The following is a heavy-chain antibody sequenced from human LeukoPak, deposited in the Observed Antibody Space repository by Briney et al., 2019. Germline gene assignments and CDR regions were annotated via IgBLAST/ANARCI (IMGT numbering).Heavy chain of an antibody. CDR3: ATQRGSYLWGTDFDY. Sequence: ASVKVSCKPSGYXFTGDYMHRVRQAPGQGLEGMGGINPNSGDTKYAQKFQGRVTMSGDTSMSTAYMELSRLRSDDTAVYYCATQRGSYLWGTDFDYWGQGTLVTVSS. V-gene: IGHV1-2*02. D-gene: IGHD3-16*01. J-gene: IGHJ4*02. CDR1: GYXFTGDY. CDR2: INPNSGDT.